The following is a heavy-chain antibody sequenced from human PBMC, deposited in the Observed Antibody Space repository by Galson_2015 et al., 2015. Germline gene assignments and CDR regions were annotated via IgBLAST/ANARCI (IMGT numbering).Heavy chain of an antibody. Sequence: SETLSLTCSVSGGSFSNYYWSWIRQPPGKGLEWLGHISNSGTSNYNPSLKSRATISLDTSKNQFSLKLSSVTAAETAVYFCAGFDGSGSHTWFDPWGQGTLVTVSS. CDR1: GGSFSNYY. CDR3: AGFDGSGSHTWFDP. CDR2: ISNSGTS. J-gene: IGHJ5*02. V-gene: IGHV4-4*08. D-gene: IGHD3-10*01.